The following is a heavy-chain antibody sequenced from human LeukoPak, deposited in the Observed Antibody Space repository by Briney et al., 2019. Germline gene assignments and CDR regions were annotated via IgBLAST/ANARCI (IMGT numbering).Heavy chain of an antibody. CDR2: IYSGGST. CDR1: GFTFDDYA. J-gene: IGHJ4*02. D-gene: IGHD3-22*01. Sequence: GGSLRLSCAASGFTFDDYAMHWVRQAPGKGLEWVSVIYSGGSTYYADSVKGRFTISRDNSKNTLYLQMNSLRAEDTAVYYCARDSRGGYYYDSSGYYRGWYFDYWGQGTLVTVSS. V-gene: IGHV3-53*01. CDR3: ARDSRGGYYYDSSGYYRGWYFDY.